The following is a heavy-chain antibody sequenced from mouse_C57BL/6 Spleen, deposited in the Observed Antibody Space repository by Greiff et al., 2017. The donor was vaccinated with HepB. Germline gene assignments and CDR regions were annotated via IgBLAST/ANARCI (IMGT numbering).Heavy chain of an antibody. Sequence: EVKLMESGPELVKPGASVKISCKASGYSFTDYNMNWVKQSNGKSLEWIGVINPNYGTTSYNQKFKGKATLTVDQSSSTAYMQLNSLTSEDSAVYYCASATTVVARYWYFDVWGTGTTVTVSS. D-gene: IGHD1-1*01. J-gene: IGHJ1*03. CDR1: GYSFTDYN. CDR3: ASATTVVARYWYFDV. V-gene: IGHV1-39*01. CDR2: INPNYGTT.